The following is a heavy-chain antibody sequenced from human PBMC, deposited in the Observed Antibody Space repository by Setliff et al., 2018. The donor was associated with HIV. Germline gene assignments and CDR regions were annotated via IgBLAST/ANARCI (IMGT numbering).Heavy chain of an antibody. D-gene: IGHD3-22*01. Sequence: GASVKVSCKASGYTFSNYDINWVRQATGQGLEWMAWMNPNSGNTGYAQKFQGRVTLTRDTSISTAYMELSSLRSEDTAVYYCARGPYYDSNGYHLSPDYWGQGTLVTVSS. J-gene: IGHJ4*02. CDR2: MNPNSGNT. V-gene: IGHV1-8*02. CDR1: GYTFSNYD. CDR3: ARGPYYDSNGYHLSPDY.